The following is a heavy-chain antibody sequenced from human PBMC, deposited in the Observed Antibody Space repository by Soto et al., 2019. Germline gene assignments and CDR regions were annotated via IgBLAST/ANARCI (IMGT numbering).Heavy chain of an antibody. D-gene: IGHD3-22*01. CDR2: INAGNGNT. CDR1: GYTFTSYA. Sequence: ASVKVSCKASGYTFTSYAMHWVRQAPGQRLEWMGWINAGNGNTKYSQKLQGRVTMTTDTSTSTAYMELRSLRSDDTAVYYCARIYDSSGDAFDIWGQGTMVTVSS. V-gene: IGHV1-3*01. J-gene: IGHJ3*02. CDR3: ARIYDSSGDAFDI.